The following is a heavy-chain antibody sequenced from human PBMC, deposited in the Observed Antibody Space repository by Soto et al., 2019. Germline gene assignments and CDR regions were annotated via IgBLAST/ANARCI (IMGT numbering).Heavy chain of an antibody. V-gene: IGHV3-20*04. J-gene: IGHJ4*02. CDR2: INWNGGST. CDR1: GFTFDDYG. D-gene: IGHD6-19*01. Sequence: EVQLVESGGGVVRPGGSLRLSCAASGFTFDDYGMSWVRQAPGKGLEWVSGINWNGGSTGDAYSVKGRFTISRDNAKNPLYLQLNSLRAEDTALYYCARLYSSGWYGPGRYWGQGTLVTVSS. CDR3: ARLYSSGWYGPGRY.